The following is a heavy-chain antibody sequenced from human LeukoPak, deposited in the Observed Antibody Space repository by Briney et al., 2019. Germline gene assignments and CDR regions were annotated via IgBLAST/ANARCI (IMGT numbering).Heavy chain of an antibody. V-gene: IGHV5-51*01. Sequence: KPGESLKISCKGSGYSFTTYWIGWVRQMPGKGLEWMGITYPGDSDTRYSPSFQGQVTISADKSISTAYLQWGSLKASDTAMYYCARRGYNYGYGLDYWGQGTLVTVSS. CDR1: GYSFTTYW. J-gene: IGHJ4*02. CDR3: ARRGYNYGYGLDY. CDR2: TYPGDSDT. D-gene: IGHD5-18*01.